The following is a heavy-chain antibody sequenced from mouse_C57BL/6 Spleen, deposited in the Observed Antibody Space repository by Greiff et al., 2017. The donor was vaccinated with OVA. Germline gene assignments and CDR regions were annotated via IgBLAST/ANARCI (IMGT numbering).Heavy chain of an antibody. J-gene: IGHJ2*01. Sequence: DVKLVESGPGLVKPSQSLSLTCSVTGYSITSGYYWNWIRRFPGNKLEWMGYISYDGSNNYNPSLKNRISITRDTSKNQFFLKLNSVTTEDTATYYCAREGIYDGYYGDWGQGTTLTVSS. CDR1: GYSITSGYY. CDR2: ISYDGSN. V-gene: IGHV3-6*01. CDR3: AREGIYDGYYGD. D-gene: IGHD2-3*01.